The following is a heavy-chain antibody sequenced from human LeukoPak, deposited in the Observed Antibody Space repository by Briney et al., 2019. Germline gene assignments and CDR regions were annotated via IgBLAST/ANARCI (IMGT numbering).Heavy chain of an antibody. CDR2: MNPNWGYT. CDR1: GYTFTSLD. J-gene: IGHJ4*02. V-gene: IGHV1-8*01. CDR3: ARGITQGFDH. Sequence: EASVKVSCKASGYTFTSLDINWVRQAPGQGLEWMGWMNPNWGYTGYARKFQARVTMTRDTSIDTAYMELSSLRSDDTAVYYCARGITQGFDHWGQGTLVTVSS. D-gene: IGHD1-20*01.